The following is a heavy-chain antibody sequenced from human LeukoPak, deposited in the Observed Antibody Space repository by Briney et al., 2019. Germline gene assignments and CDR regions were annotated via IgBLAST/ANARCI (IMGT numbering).Heavy chain of an antibody. J-gene: IGHJ4*02. CDR3: ARGGVTGSGTYYVLN. D-gene: IGHD3-10*01. CDR2: INGDGSTT. Sequence: GGSLRLSCAASGFTFSIYWMHWVRQVPGKGLVWVSRINGDGSTTRYADSVKGRFTISRDNAKHTVYLQMNSLRDEDTAVYYCARGGVTGSGTYYVLNWGQGTLITVSS. CDR1: GFTFSIYW. V-gene: IGHV3-74*01.